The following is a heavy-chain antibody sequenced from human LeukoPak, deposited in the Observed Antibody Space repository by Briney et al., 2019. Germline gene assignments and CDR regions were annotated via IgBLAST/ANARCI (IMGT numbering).Heavy chain of an antibody. CDR2: IYYSGST. CDR3: ARQNEVATYPDAFDI. J-gene: IGHJ3*02. D-gene: IGHD5-24*01. Sequence: PSETLSLTCTVSGGSISSSSYYWGWIRQPPGKGLEWIGSIYYSGSTYYNPSLKSRVTISVDTSKNQFSLKLSSVTAADTAVYYCARQNEVATYPDAFDIWGQGTMVTVSS. CDR1: GGSISSSSYY. V-gene: IGHV4-39*01.